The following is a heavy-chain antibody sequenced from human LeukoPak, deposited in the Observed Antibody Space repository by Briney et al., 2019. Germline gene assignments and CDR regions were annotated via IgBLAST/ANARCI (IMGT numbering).Heavy chain of an antibody. CDR1: GFTVSSNY. V-gene: IGHV3-53*01. CDR2: IYSGGST. J-gene: IGHJ4*02. CDR3: ARAMYNWNENYYFDY. Sequence: PGGSLRLPCAASGFTVSSNYMSWVRQAPGKGLEWVSVIYSGGSTYYADSVKGRFTISRDNSKNTLYLQMNSLRAEDTAVYYCARAMYNWNENYYFDYWGQGTLVTVSS. D-gene: IGHD1-1*01.